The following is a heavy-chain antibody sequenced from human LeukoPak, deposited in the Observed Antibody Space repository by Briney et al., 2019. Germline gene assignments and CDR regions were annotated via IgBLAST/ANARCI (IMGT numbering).Heavy chain of an antibody. CDR2: ISAYNGNT. V-gene: IGHV1-18*01. J-gene: IGHJ4*02. Sequence: ASVKVSCKASGYTFTSYGISWVRQAPGQGLEWMGWISAYNGNTNYAQRLQGRVTMTTDTSTTTAYMELRSLRSDDTAVYYCARGGNTGVRASFHYWGQGTLVTVSS. CDR3: ARGGNTGVRASFHY. D-gene: IGHD4-23*01. CDR1: GYTFTSYG.